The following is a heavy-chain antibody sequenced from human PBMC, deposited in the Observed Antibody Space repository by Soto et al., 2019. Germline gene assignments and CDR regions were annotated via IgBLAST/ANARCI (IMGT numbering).Heavy chain of an antibody. D-gene: IGHD3-3*01. Sequence: SETLSLTCNVSGGSISTADYYWSWIRQPPGKGLEWIGYIYYRGSTYYNPSLKSRVAISIDTSKNQFSLKLTSVTAADTAVYYCAREGGFWSGYSGWFDPWGQGTLVTVSS. CDR3: AREGGFWSGYSGWFDP. CDR1: GGSISTADYY. CDR2: IYYRGST. V-gene: IGHV4-30-4*01. J-gene: IGHJ5*02.